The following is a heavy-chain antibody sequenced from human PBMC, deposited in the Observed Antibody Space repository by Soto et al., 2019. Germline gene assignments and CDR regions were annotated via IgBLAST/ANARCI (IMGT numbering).Heavy chain of an antibody. D-gene: IGHD3-3*01. CDR1: GYTFTSYG. J-gene: IGHJ3*02. CDR3: ARYDGVVFGVADDAFDI. CDR2: ISAYNGNT. V-gene: IGHV1-18*01. Sequence: ASVKVSCKASGYTFTSYGISWVRQAPGQGLEWMGWISAYNGNTNYAQKLQGRVTMTTDTSTSTAYMELRSLRSDDTAVYYCARYDGVVFGVADDAFDIWGQGTMVTVSS.